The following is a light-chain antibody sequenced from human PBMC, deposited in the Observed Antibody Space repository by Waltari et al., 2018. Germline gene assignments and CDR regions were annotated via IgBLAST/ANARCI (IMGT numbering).Light chain of an antibody. Sequence: QSALTQPASVSGSPGQSITISCTGTSSDSGGYNYVSWSQQHPGKAPKLMIFAVSNRPSGVSNRFSGSKSGNTASLTISGLQAEDEADYYCSSYISSSTLEVFGGGTRLTVL. CDR3: SSYISSSTLEV. CDR2: AVS. J-gene: IGLJ3*02. V-gene: IGLV2-14*03. CDR1: SSDSGGYNY.